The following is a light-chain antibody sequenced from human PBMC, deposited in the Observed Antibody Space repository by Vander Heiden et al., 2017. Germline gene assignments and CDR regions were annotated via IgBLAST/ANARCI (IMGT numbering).Light chain of an antibody. CDR1: QSISSY. Sequence: DIQMTPSPSSLSASVGDRVTITCRASQSISSYLNWYQQKPVKAPKLLIYAASSLQSGVPSRFSGSGSGTDFTLTISSRQPEDFATYYCQQSYSNPHTFGQGTKLEIK. CDR3: QQSYSNPHT. CDR2: AAS. J-gene: IGKJ2*01. V-gene: IGKV1-39*01.